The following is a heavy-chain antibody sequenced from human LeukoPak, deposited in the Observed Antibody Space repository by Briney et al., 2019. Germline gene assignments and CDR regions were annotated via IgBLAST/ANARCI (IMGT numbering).Heavy chain of an antibody. CDR2: ISSSSSYI. D-gene: IGHD3-10*01. V-gene: IGHV3-21*01. Sequence: GGSLRLSCAASGFTFSSYSMNWVRQAPGKGLEGVSSISSSSSYIYYAGSVKGRFTISRDNAKNSLYLQMNSLRAEDTAVCYCARDSVTMVRGVHPDYWGQGTLVTVSA. CDR3: ARDSVTMVRGVHPDY. J-gene: IGHJ4*02. CDR1: GFTFSSYS.